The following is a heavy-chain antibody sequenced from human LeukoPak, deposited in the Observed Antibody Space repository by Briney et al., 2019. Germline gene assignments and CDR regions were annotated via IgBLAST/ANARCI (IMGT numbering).Heavy chain of an antibody. CDR1: GGTFNRYA. CDR3: ARADNWEGAKGD. V-gene: IGHV1-69*06. Sequence: SVKVSCKASGGTFNRYAISWVRQAPGQGLEWMGGIIPMFDTANYAQRFQGRLTITADKSTSTAYMELGSLTSEDTAVYYCARADNWEGAKGDWGQGTMVTVSS. D-gene: IGHD3-16*01. J-gene: IGHJ3*01. CDR2: IIPMFDTA.